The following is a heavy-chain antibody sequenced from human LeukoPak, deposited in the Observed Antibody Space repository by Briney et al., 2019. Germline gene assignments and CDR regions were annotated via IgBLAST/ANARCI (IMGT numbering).Heavy chain of an antibody. CDR1: GFTFSTYV. Sequence: PGGSLRLSRSVSGFTFSTYVMHWVRQAPGKGLEYVSAISSNGDNTYYADSVKGRFTISRDNSKNTLYLQMSSLRADDTAVYYCVRGTGYWGQGTLVPVSS. J-gene: IGHJ4*02. V-gene: IGHV3-64D*06. CDR2: ISSNGDNT. CDR3: VRGTGY.